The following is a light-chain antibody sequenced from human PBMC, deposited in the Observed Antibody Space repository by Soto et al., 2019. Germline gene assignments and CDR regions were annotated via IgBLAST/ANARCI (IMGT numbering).Light chain of an antibody. CDR3: QQYDSSPRT. CDR2: DAS. J-gene: IGKJ5*01. CDR1: QSISIN. V-gene: IGKV3-20*01. Sequence: EIVMTQSPATLSVSPGERAILSCRASQSISINLAWYQQKPGQAPRLLIYDASSRATGIPDRFSGSGSGTDFTLTISRLEPEDFAVYYCQQYDSSPRTFGQGTRLEIK.